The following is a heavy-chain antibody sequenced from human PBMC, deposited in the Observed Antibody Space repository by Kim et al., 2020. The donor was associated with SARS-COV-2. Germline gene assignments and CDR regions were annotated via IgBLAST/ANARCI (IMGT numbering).Heavy chain of an antibody. CDR2: EK. J-gene: IGHJ3*02. D-gene: IGHD2-8*01. V-gene: IGHV3-7*01. CDR3: ARDPYVKAFDI. Sequence: EKYYVNSVKGQFTSPSDNAKNSVYLQMCSLGVEDTAVYYCARDPYVKAFDIWGQGTMVIVSS.